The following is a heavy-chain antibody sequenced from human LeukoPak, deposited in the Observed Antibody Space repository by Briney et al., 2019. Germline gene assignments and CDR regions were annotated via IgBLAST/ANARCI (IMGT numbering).Heavy chain of an antibody. CDR2: IKQDGSEK. J-gene: IGHJ6*02. D-gene: IGHD3-9*01. V-gene: IGHV3-7*01. Sequence: GGSLRLSCAASGFTFSSYWMSWVRQAPGKGLEWVANIKQDGSEKYYVDSVKGRFTISRDNAKNSLYLQMNGLRAEDTAVYYCARYPGYPGYYYYGMDVWGQGTTVTVSS. CDR3: ARYPGYPGYYYYGMDV. CDR1: GFTFSSYW.